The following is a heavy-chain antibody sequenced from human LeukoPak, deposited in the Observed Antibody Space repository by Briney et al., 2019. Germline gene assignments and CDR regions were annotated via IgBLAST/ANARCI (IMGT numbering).Heavy chain of an antibody. CDR1: GYTFTNYW. CDR2: IYPGDSDT. Sequence: GESLKISCKGSGYTFTNYWIGWVRQMPGKGLEWMGIIYPGDSDTRYSPSFQGQVTISADKSISTAYLQWSSLKASDTAMYYCARQRCSSTSCWNWFDPWGQGTLVTVSS. D-gene: IGHD2-2*01. V-gene: IGHV5-51*01. J-gene: IGHJ5*02. CDR3: ARQRCSSTSCWNWFDP.